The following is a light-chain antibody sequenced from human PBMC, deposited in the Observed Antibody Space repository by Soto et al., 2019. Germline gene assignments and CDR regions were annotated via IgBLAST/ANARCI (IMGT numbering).Light chain of an antibody. CDR3: CSYAGSYTYV. CDR2: DVS. J-gene: IGLJ1*01. V-gene: IGLV2-11*01. CDR1: SSDVGGYNY. Sequence: QSALTQPRSVSGSPGQSVTISCTGTSSDVGGYNYVSWYQQHPGKAPKLMIYDVSKRPSGVPDRFSGSKSGNSASLTLSGRQAEDEADYYCCSYAGSYTYVFGTGTKVTV.